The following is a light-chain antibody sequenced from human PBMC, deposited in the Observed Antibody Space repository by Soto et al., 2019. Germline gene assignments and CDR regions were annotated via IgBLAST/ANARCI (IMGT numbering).Light chain of an antibody. CDR3: QQYGSAPQT. CDR1: QSVSSSY. Sequence: EIVLTQSPGTLSLSPGERATLSCRASQSVSSSYLAWYQQKPGQAPRLLIHGASSSATGIPDRFSGSGSGTDFTLTISRQETEDIAVYSCQQYGSAPQTFGKGTKVEI. J-gene: IGKJ1*01. CDR2: GAS. V-gene: IGKV3-20*01.